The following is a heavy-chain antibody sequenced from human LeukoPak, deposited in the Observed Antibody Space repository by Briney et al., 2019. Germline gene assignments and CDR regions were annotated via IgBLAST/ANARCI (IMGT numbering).Heavy chain of an antibody. Sequence: SETLSLTCTVSGYSISSGYYWGWLRQPPGKGLEWIASMYHSGTTHYNPSLESRVTISIDTSKNHFSLKLSSVIAADTAVYYCARDRRAVAGPSFDYWGQGTLVTVSS. D-gene: IGHD6-19*01. CDR3: ARDRRAVAGPSFDY. J-gene: IGHJ4*02. V-gene: IGHV4-38-2*02. CDR1: GYSISSGYY. CDR2: MYHSGTT.